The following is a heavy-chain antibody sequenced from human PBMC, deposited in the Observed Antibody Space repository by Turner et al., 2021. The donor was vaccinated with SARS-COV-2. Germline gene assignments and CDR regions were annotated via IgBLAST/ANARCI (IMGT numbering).Heavy chain of an antibody. D-gene: IGHD2-2*01. J-gene: IGHJ4*02. Sequence: QVQLQESGPGLVKPSEPLSLTFSVSGGSISSSSYYWGWIRQSPGKGLEWLATVFSSGTTYDNPSLNGRVSMSVDTSNNQFSLRLTSATVADTAVYYCVRPACSSTACYFYFDSWGQGILVTVSS. V-gene: IGHV4-39*01. CDR2: VFSSGTT. CDR3: VRPACSSTACYFYFDS. CDR1: GGSISSSSYY.